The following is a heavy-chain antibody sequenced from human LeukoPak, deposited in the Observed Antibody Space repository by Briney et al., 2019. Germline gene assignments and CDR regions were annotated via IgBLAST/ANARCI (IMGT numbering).Heavy chain of an antibody. J-gene: IGHJ4*02. V-gene: IGHV1-2*06. CDR2: INPNSGGT. CDR3: ASLGYSSGYSVDY. Sequence: VASVKVSCKASGYTFTGYYMHWVRQAPGQGLEWMGRINPNSGGTNYAQKFQGRVTMTTDTSISTAYMELSRLRSDDTAVYYCASLGYSSGYSVDYWGQGTLVTVSS. D-gene: IGHD3-22*01. CDR1: GYTFTGYY.